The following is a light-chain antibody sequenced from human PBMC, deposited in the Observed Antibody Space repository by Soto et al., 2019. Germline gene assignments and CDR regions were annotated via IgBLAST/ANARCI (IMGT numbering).Light chain of an antibody. CDR2: EDN. CDR3: QSYNSFNWV. CDR1: SGSIASNY. Sequence: NFMLTQPHSVSASPGKTVTISCTRSSGSIASNYVQWYQQRPDRSPTTVIYEDNQRPSGVPDRFSGTIDSSSNSASLTISGLKTEDEADYYCQSYNSFNWVFGGGTKLTVL. J-gene: IGLJ3*02. V-gene: IGLV6-57*01.